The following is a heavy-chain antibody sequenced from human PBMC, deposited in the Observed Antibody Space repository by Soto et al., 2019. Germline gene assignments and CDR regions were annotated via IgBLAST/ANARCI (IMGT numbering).Heavy chain of an antibody. V-gene: IGHV4-59*01. CDR3: ARDPIGREVGATGNYYYYYGMDV. J-gene: IGHJ6*02. CDR2: IYYSGST. Sequence: QVQLQESGPGLVKPSETLSLTCTVSGGSISSYYWSWIRQPPGKGLEWIGYIYYSGSTNYNPSLKSRVTISVDTSKNQFSLKLSSVTAADTAVYYCARDPIGREVGATGNYYYYYGMDVWGQGTTVTVSS. CDR1: GGSISSYY. D-gene: IGHD1-26*01.